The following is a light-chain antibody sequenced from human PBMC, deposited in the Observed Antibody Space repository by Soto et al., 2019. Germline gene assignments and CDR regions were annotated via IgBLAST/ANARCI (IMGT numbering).Light chain of an antibody. Sequence: DIQMTQSPSSLSASVGDIVTITCRASQGINNFEAWYQQKPGEVPKLLIYAASTLQSGVPSRFSGSGFGTDFVLTISSLEPEDVATDYCQKYDSVPLTFGGGTRVEIK. CDR2: AAS. J-gene: IGKJ4*01. CDR1: QGINNF. V-gene: IGKV1-27*01. CDR3: QKYDSVPLT.